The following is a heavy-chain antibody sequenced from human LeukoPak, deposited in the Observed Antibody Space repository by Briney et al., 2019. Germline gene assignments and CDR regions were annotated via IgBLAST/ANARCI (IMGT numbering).Heavy chain of an antibody. CDR2: MNPNSGNT. CDR1: GYTFTSYD. D-gene: IGHD3-3*01. Sequence: ASVKVSCKASGYTFTSYDINWVRQATGQGLERMGWMNPNSGNTGYAQKFQGRVTMTRNTSISTAYMELSSLRSEDTAVYYCARRGYFGVVIWYYYYMDVWGKGTTVTVSS. CDR3: ARRGYFGVVIWYYYYMDV. J-gene: IGHJ6*03. V-gene: IGHV1-8*01.